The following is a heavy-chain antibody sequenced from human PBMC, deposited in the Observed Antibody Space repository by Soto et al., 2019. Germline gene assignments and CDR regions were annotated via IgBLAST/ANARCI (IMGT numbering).Heavy chain of an antibody. CDR2: ISSSSSTI. J-gene: IGHJ6*02. CDR1: GFTFSSNT. CDR3: ARGGGISPRDYYYYYGMAV. D-gene: IGHD6-13*01. V-gene: IGHV3-48*02. Sequence: GGSLGLSCAAFGFTFSSNTMTWARRAPGKGREWVSYISSSSSTIYYADSGKGRFNTPRNNAKNSLYLQMNSLRDEDTAVYYCARGGGISPRDYYYYYGMAVWGQGTTVTVSS.